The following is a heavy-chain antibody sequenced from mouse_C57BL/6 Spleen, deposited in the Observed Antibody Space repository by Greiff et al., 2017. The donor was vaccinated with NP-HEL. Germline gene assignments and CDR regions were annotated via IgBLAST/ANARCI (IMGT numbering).Heavy chain of an antibody. CDR2: ISYDGSN. Sequence: ESGPGLVKPSQSLSLTCSVTGYSITSGYYWNWIRQFPGNKLEWMGYISYDGSNNYNPSLKNRISITRDTSKNQFFLKLNSVTTEDTATYYCARVSLYGSSSYYAMDYWGQGTSVTVSS. CDR1: GYSITSGYY. D-gene: IGHD1-1*01. CDR3: ARVSLYGSSSYYAMDY. V-gene: IGHV3-6*01. J-gene: IGHJ4*01.